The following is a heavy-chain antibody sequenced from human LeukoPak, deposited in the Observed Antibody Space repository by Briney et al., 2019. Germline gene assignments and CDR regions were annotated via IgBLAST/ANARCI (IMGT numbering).Heavy chain of an antibody. CDR3: ASHSITGHAFDI. J-gene: IGHJ3*02. CDR1: GGSISSYY. V-gene: IGHV4-59*01. D-gene: IGHD1-14*01. Sequence: SETLSLTCTVSGGSISSYYWSWIRQPPGKGLEWIGFIYYSGSTNYNPSLKSRVTISVDTSKNQFSLKLSSVTAADTAVYYCASHSITGHAFDIWGQGTMVTVSS. CDR2: IYYSGST.